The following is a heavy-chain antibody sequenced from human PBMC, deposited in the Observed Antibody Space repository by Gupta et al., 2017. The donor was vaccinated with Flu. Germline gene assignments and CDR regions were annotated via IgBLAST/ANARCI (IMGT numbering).Heavy chain of an antibody. D-gene: IGHD3-16*01. CDR2: ISHRGET. V-gene: IGHV4-34*01. CDR3: AKNRPILEGGNWFDH. Sequence: GGSRSGYCWSWIRQPPGKGLEWIGEISHRGETNYNPSLRRRICSSIDTSKNHCSLNLLSVTAAETAVYYCAKNRPILEGGNWFDHWGEGTLVTVSS. J-gene: IGHJ5*02. CDR1: GGSRSGYC.